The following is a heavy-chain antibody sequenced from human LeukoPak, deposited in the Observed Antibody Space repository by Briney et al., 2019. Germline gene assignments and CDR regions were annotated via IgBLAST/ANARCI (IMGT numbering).Heavy chain of an antibody. CDR2: MNPNSGNT. D-gene: IGHD2/OR15-2a*01. CDR1: GYTFTSYD. CDR3: ARGPFKPVLAFYAY. Sequence: ASVKVSCKAPGYTFTSYDINRVRQATGQGLEWMGWMNPNSGNTGYAQKFQGRVTMTRNTSISTAYMELSSLRSEDTAVYYCARGPFKPVLAFYAYWGQGTLVTVSS. J-gene: IGHJ4*02. V-gene: IGHV1-8*01.